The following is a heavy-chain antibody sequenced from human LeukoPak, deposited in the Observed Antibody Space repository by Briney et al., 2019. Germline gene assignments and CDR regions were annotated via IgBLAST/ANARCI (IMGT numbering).Heavy chain of an antibody. CDR1: GYRFSNYG. Sequence: ASVKVSCKASGYRFSNYGITWVRQAPGQGLECMGWISAYNGDTNYAQNFQGRLTMTTDTSTNTAYMELRSLRSDDTAVYYCARVGSPDSENSGWKLFFAYWGQGTLVTVSS. CDR2: ISAYNGDT. V-gene: IGHV1-18*01. CDR3: ARVGSPDSENSGWKLFFAY. J-gene: IGHJ4*02. D-gene: IGHD6-19*01.